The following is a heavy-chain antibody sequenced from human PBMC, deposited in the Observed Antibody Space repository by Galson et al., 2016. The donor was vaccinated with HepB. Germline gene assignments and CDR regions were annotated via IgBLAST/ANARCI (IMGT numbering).Heavy chain of an antibody. CDR1: GFTFSSNA. V-gene: IGHV3-66*01. J-gene: IGHJ3*01. D-gene: IGHD2-2*01. CDR3: ARVLVVGGSIDAFDL. Sequence: SLRLSCAASGFTFSSNAMSWVRQAPGKGLEWVSILYDSGSPYYADSVKGRFTISRDNSKNTLYLQMNSLRAEDTAAYYCARVLVVGGSIDAFDLWGQGTMVTVSS. CDR2: LYDSGSP.